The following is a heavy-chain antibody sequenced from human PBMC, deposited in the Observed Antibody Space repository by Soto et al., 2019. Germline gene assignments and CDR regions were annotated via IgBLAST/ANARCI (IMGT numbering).Heavy chain of an antibody. D-gene: IGHD3-10*01. CDR2: IWYDGRDK. V-gene: IGHV3-33*01. Sequence: GGSLRLSCVASGFRFSSYGMHWVRQAPGKGLEWVAVIWYDGRDKYYADSVTGRFIISRDNSKNTLYLQMNSLRVEDTAVYYCAGDRRGSGSSEDLDYWGQGTLVTVSS. J-gene: IGHJ4*02. CDR1: GFRFSSYG. CDR3: AGDRRGSGSSEDLDY.